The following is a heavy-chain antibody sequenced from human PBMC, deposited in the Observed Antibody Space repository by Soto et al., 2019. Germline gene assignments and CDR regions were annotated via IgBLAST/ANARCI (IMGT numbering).Heavy chain of an antibody. CDR1: GFTFSDYY. D-gene: IGHD3-16*01. J-gene: IGHJ5*02. Sequence: PGGSLRLSYAASGFTFSDYYVSWIRQAPGKGLEWVSYISSSGSSTYYADSVKGRFTISRDNSKNTLYLQMNSLRAEDTAVYYCAKSGYDYVWGSYIGLTLWFDPWGQGTLVTVSS. CDR2: ISSSGSST. CDR3: AKSGYDYVWGSYIGLTLWFDP. V-gene: IGHV3-11*01.